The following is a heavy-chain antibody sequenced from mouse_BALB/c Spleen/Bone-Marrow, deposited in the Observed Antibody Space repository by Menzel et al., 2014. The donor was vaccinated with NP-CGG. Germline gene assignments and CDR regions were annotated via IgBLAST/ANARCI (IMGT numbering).Heavy chain of an antibody. D-gene: IGHD2-3*01. V-gene: IGHV1S29*02. CDR1: GYTFTDYN. CDR2: IYPYNGGT. CDR3: ARIYDGYFLFDY. Sequence: VQLQQSGPELVKPGASVKISCKASGYTFTDYNMHWVKQSHGQSLEWIGYIYPYNGGTGYNQEFKSKATLTVDNSSSTAYMELRSLTSGDSAVYYCARIYDGYFLFDYWGQGTTLTVSS. J-gene: IGHJ2*01.